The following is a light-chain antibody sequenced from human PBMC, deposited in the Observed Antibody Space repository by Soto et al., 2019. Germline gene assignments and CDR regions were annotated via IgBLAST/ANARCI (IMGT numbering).Light chain of an antibody. CDR2: GAS. Sequence: ERVCPPSQANLSGAPGEISHLFVRASQSFNSIYLAWYQQKPGKAPRLLIYGASSRATGIPDRFSGSGSGTDLTLTISRLEPEDFAVYYCHQYDSWKVGHGPK. J-gene: IGKJ1*01. CDR1: QSFNSIY. V-gene: IGKV3-20*01. CDR3: HQYDSWK.